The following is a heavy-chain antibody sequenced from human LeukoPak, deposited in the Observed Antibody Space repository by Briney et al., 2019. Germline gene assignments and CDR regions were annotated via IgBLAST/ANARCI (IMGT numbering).Heavy chain of an antibody. D-gene: IGHD3-3*01. CDR3: ARVGFYDAFDI. V-gene: IGHV1-2*06. CDR2: INPNSGST. Sequence: ASVKVSCKASGGTFSSYAISWVRQAPGQGLGWMGRINPNSGSTNYAQKFQGRVTMTRDTSISTAYMELSRLRSDDTAVYYCARVGFYDAFDIWGQGTMVTVSS. CDR1: GGTFSSYA. J-gene: IGHJ3*02.